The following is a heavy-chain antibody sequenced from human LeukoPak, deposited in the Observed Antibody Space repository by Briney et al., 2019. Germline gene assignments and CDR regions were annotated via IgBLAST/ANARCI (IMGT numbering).Heavy chain of an antibody. CDR1: GYTFTGYY. J-gene: IGHJ3*02. Sequence: GASVKVSCKASGYTFTGYYMHWVRQAPGQGLEWMGWINPNSGGTNYAQKFQGRVTMTRDTSISTAYMELSRLRSDDTAVYYCARERLKTYYDFWSGYYGSDAFDIWGQGTMVTVSS. CDR2: INPNSGGT. V-gene: IGHV1-2*02. D-gene: IGHD3-3*01. CDR3: ARERLKTYYDFWSGYYGSDAFDI.